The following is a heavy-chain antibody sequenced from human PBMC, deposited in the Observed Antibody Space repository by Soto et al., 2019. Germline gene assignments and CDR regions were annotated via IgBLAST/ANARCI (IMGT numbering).Heavy chain of an antibody. CDR1: GFTFSSYG. J-gene: IGHJ4*02. Sequence: QVQLVESGGGVVQPGRSLRLSCAASGFTFSSYGMHWVRQAPGKGLEWVAVIWYDGSNKYYADSVKGRFTISRDNSKNTLYLQMNSLRAEDTAAYYCARDQGYVWGTYPDYWGQGTLVTVSS. CDR3: ARDQGYVWGTYPDY. V-gene: IGHV3-33*01. D-gene: IGHD3-16*01. CDR2: IWYDGSNK.